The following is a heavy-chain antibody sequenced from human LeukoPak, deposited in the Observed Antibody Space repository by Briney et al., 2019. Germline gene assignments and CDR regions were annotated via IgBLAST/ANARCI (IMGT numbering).Heavy chain of an antibody. CDR1: GGTFSSYA. D-gene: IGHD1-20*01. Sequence: ASVKVSCKASGGTFSSYAISWVRQAPGQGLEWMGWISPYNGNTNYAQKFQGRVTMTTDTSTSTAYMEVRSLRSDDTAVYYCARERESAVYLETCDYWGQGTLVTVSS. J-gene: IGHJ4*02. CDR2: ISPYNGNT. CDR3: ARERESAVYLETCDY. V-gene: IGHV1-18*01.